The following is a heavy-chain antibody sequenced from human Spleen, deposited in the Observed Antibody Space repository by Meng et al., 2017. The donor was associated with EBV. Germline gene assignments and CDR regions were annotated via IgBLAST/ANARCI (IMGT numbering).Heavy chain of an antibody. CDR3: ATSPYYQDSSGLLH. D-gene: IGHD3-22*01. J-gene: IGHJ4*02. CDR1: GGSISSVIYY. CDR2: IYYSGST. Sequence: HLQLQESGPALAKPSETLSPHSTVSGGSISSVIYYWGWIRQPPGKGLEWIGSIYYSGSTYYNPSLKSRVTISVDTSKNRLSLSLASVTAADTAVYYCATSPYYQDSSGLLHWGQGALVTVSS. V-gene: IGHV4-39*02.